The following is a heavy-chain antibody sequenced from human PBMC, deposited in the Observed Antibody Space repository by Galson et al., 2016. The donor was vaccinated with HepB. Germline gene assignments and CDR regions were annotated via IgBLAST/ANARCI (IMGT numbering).Heavy chain of an antibody. D-gene: IGHD5-18*01. Sequence: SLRLSCAASGFNFNIYSMHWVRQAPGEGLEWVSYISYSSSTMYYADSVKGRFTISRDNAKNALYLQLNSLRAEDAAVYYCARDRQYSYGRDAFDVWGQGTMVTVSS. J-gene: IGHJ3*01. CDR2: ISYSSSTM. V-gene: IGHV3-48*01. CDR3: ARDRQYSYGRDAFDV. CDR1: GFNFNIYS.